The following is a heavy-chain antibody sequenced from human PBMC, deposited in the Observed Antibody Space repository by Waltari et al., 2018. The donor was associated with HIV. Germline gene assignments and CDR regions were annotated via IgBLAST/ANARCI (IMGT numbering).Heavy chain of an antibody. CDR2: INGDGSRT. Sequence: EVQLVESGGGSVQPGGSLRLSCAASGFTFGSYWIHWVRQAPGKGLVWVSRINGDGSRTNYADSVEGRFTISRDNAKNTLYLQMNSLRAEDTAVYYCAREGASSGSYHFDYWGQGTLVTVSS. CDR1: GFTFGSYW. CDR3: AREGASSGSYHFDY. D-gene: IGHD6-19*01. V-gene: IGHV3-74*01. J-gene: IGHJ4*02.